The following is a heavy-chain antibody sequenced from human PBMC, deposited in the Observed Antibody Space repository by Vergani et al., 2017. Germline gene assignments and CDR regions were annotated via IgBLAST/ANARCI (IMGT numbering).Heavy chain of an antibody. CDR2: INAGNGNT. D-gene: IGHD2-2*01. CDR3: ARVYCSSTSCTPYYYYMDV. V-gene: IGHV1-3*01. J-gene: IGHJ6*03. Sequence: QVQLVQSGAEVKKPGASVKVSCKASGYTFTSYAMHWVRQAPGQRLEWMGWINAGNGNTKYSQKFQGRVTITRDTSASTAYMELSSLRSEDTAVYYCARVYCSSTSCTPYYYYMDVWGKGTTVTVSS. CDR1: GYTFTSYA.